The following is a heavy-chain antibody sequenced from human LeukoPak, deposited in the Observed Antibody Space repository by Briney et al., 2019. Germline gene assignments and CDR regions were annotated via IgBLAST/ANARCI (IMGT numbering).Heavy chain of an antibody. CDR1: GFTFSSYA. CDR2: ISGSGGST. Sequence: GGSLRISCAASGFTFSSYAMSWVRQAPGNGLEWVSAISGSGGSTYYADSVKGRFTISSHSSKSMLYLQMNSLRAEDTAVYYCVKDLGYCGGDCYSGFDYWGQGTLVTVSS. CDR3: VKDLGYCGGDCYSGFDY. V-gene: IGHV3-23*01. D-gene: IGHD2-21*02. J-gene: IGHJ4*02.